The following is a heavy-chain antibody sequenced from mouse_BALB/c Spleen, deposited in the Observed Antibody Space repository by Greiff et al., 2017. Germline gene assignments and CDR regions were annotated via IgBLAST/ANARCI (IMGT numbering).Heavy chain of an antibody. J-gene: IGHJ2*01. CDR3: APSMITTREVNY. CDR2: IDPANGNT. Sequence: EVKLQESGAELVKPGASVKLSCTASGFNIKDTYMHWVKQRPEQGLEWIGRIDPANGNTKYDPKFQGKATITADTSSNTAYLQLSSLTSEDTAVYYCAPSMITTREVNYWGQGTTLTVSS. CDR1: GFNIKDTY. V-gene: IGHV14-3*02. D-gene: IGHD2-4*01.